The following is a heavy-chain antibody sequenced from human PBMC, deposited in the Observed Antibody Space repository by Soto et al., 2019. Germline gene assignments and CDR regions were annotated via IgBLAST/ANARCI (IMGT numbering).Heavy chain of an antibody. CDR3: AREHSYDSSGYYGGYYYGMDV. V-gene: IGHV3-30-3*01. D-gene: IGHD3-22*01. J-gene: IGHJ6*02. CDR1: GFTFSSYA. Sequence: GGSLRLSCAASGFTFSSYAMHWVRQAPGKGLEWVAVISYDGSNKYYADSVKGRFTISRDNSKNTLYLQMNSLRAEDTAVYYCAREHSYDSSGYYGGYYYGMDVWGQGTTVTVSS. CDR2: ISYDGSNK.